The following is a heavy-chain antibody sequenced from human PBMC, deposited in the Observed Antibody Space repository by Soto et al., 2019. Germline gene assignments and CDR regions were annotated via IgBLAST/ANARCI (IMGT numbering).Heavy chain of an antibody. Sequence: GASVKVSCKASGYTFTSYGISWVRQAPGQGLEWMGWISAYNGNTNYAQKLQGRVTMTTDTSTSTAYMELRSLRSDDTAVYYCARESALTGRPTVTTVLGVDYWGQGTLVTVSS. CDR3: ARESALTGRPTVTTVLGVDY. V-gene: IGHV1-18*01. CDR1: GYTFTSYG. J-gene: IGHJ4*02. CDR2: ISAYNGNT. D-gene: IGHD4-17*01.